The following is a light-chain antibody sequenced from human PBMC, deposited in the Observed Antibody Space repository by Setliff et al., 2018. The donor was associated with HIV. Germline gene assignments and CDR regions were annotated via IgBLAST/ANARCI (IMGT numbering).Light chain of an antibody. CDR1: NSDVGGYNY. CDR3: TSYTTSSTLV. Sequence: QSVLTQPASVSGSPGQSITISCTGTNSDVGGYNYVSWYQQHPGRAPKLIIYEVRNRPSGVSHRFSGSKSGNTASLTISGLQAEDEADYYCTSYTTSSTLVFGGGTKVTVL. V-gene: IGLV2-14*01. J-gene: IGLJ2*01. CDR2: EVR.